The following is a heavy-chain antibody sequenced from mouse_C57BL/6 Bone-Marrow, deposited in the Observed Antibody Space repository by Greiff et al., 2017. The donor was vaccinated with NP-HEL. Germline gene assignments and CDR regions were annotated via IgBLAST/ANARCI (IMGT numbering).Heavy chain of an antibody. V-gene: IGHV1-64*01. D-gene: IGHD3-2*02. CDR3: ARWDSSGYRAWFAY. Sequence: QVQLQQPGAELVKPGASVKLSCKASGYTFTSYWMHWVKQRPGQGLEWIGMIHPNSGSTNYNEKFKSKATLTVDKSSSPAYMQLSSLTSEDSAVYYCARWDSSGYRAWFAYWGQGTLVTVSA. CDR2: IHPNSGST. CDR1: GYTFTSYW. J-gene: IGHJ3*01.